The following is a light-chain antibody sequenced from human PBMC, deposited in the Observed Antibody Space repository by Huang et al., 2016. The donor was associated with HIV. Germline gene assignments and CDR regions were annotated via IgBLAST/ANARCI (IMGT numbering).Light chain of an antibody. J-gene: IGKJ2*01. CDR1: QDIRNY. CDR2: GAS. CDR3: QQYDNLYT. Sequence: IQMTQSPASLSASVGDRVTISCQASQDIRNYLNWYQQKPGKATTLLFYGASNLGTGVPSRFSGNGSGTDFTITISSLQSEDIATYYCQQYDNLYTFGQGTKLEIK. V-gene: IGKV1-33*01.